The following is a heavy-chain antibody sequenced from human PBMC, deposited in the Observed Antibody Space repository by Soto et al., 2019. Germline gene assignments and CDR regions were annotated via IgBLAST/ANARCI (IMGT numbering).Heavy chain of an antibody. Sequence: QVQLVQSGAEMKKPGSSVKVSCQSSGGTFNTYAMNWVRQAPGQGPEWMGDISPMFGAANYAPKLQGRVTITADESTGTSYMQLSSLTSEETAVYSCAREVQVHSPAFVYWGQGTLVTVSS. J-gene: IGHJ4*02. V-gene: IGHV1-69*19. CDR1: GGTFNTYA. CDR3: AREVQVHSPAFVY. CDR2: ISPMFGAA. D-gene: IGHD2-15*01.